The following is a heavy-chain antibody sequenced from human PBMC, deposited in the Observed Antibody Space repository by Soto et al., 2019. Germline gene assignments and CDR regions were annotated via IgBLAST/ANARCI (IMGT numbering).Heavy chain of an antibody. CDR3: SRGFSAGKGSPPDF. J-gene: IGHJ4*02. CDR2: ISGSGGST. Sequence: PGGSLRLSCAASGCTFSSFAMSWVRQAPGQGLDWVSAISGSGGSTYSADSVKGRFTISRDTSNNTQNLQQSSLGAADPAVYYFSRGFSAGKGSPPDFCGQGSLVTVSS. CDR1: GCTFSSFA. V-gene: IGHV3-23*01. D-gene: IGHD3-10*01.